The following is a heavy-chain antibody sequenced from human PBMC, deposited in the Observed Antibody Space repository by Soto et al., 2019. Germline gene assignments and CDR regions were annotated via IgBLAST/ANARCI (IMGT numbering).Heavy chain of an antibody. J-gene: IGHJ4*02. CDR2: IIPIVGTA. CDR3: AREYYGSGSYYNVMGY. Sequence: GASVKVSCKASGGTFSSYAISWVRQAPGQGLEWMGGIIPIVGTANYAQKFQGRVTITADKSTSTAYMELSSLRSEDTAVYYCAREYYGSGSYYNVMGYWGQGTLVTVSS. CDR1: GGTFSSYA. D-gene: IGHD3-10*01. V-gene: IGHV1-69*06.